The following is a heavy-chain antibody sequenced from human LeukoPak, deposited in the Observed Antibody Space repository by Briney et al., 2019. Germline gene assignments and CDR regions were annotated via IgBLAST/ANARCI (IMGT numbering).Heavy chain of an antibody. CDR1: GFTFSSDA. Sequence: GGSPRLSCSASGFTFSSDAMSWVRQAPGKGLEWVSAISGSGAGTHYADSVKGRFTISRDTSKNTLYLQMNSLRAEDTAVYYCVTSSAYYWGQGTLVTVSS. D-gene: IGHD2-2*01. CDR2: ISGSGAGT. J-gene: IGHJ4*02. CDR3: VTSSAYY. V-gene: IGHV3-23*01.